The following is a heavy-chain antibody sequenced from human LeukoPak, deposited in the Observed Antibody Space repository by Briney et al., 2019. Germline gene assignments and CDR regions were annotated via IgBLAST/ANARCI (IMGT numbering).Heavy chain of an antibody. V-gene: IGHV3-64*01. J-gene: IGHJ4*02. Sequence: GGSLRLSCAASGFTFSSYAMHWVRQAPGKGLEYVSAISSNGGSTYYANSVKGRFTISRDNSKNTLYLQMGSLRAEDMAVYYCARGDYGDYAFDYWGQGTLVTVSS. CDR1: GFTFSSYA. CDR2: ISSNGGST. CDR3: ARGDYGDYAFDY. D-gene: IGHD4-17*01.